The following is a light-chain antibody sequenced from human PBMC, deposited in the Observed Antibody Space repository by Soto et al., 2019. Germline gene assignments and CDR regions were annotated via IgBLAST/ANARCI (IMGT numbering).Light chain of an antibody. CDR1: QSVSSSH. Sequence: EIVLTQSPGTLSLSPGERATLSCRASQSVSSSHLAWYQQKPGQAPRLLIYGASSRATGIPDRFSGSGSGTDFTLIISRLEPEDFAVYYCQQYDTSPLTFGGGTKVEIK. CDR3: QQYDTSPLT. J-gene: IGKJ4*01. CDR2: GAS. V-gene: IGKV3-20*01.